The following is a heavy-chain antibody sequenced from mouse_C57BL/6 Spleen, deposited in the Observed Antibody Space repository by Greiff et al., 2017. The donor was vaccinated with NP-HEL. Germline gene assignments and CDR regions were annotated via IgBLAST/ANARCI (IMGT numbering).Heavy chain of an antibody. CDR2: IDPENGDT. J-gene: IGHJ4*01. V-gene: IGHV14-4*01. CDR1: GFNIKDDY. Sequence: EVQLQQSGAELVRPGASVKLSCTASGFNIKDDYMHWVKQRPEQGLEWIGWIDPENGDTEYASKFQGKATITADTSSNTAYLQLSSLTSEDTAVYYCTTAGSSYQGYAMDYWGQGTSVTVSS. D-gene: IGHD1-1*01. CDR3: TTAGSSYQGYAMDY.